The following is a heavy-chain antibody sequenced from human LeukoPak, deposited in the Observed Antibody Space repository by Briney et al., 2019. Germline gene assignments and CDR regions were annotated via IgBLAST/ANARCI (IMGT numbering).Heavy chain of an antibody. Sequence: GGSLRLSCAASGFTFSSYAMSWVRQAPGKGLEWVSAISSSSSYIYYADSVKGRFTISRDNAKNSLYLQMNSLRAEDTAVYYCARGRITIFGVAPVAAFDIWGQGTMVTVSS. CDR1: GFTFSSYA. J-gene: IGHJ3*02. CDR2: ISSSSSYI. V-gene: IGHV3-21*01. D-gene: IGHD3-3*01. CDR3: ARGRITIFGVAPVAAFDI.